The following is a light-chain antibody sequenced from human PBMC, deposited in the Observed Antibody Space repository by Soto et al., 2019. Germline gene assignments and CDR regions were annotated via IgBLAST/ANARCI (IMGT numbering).Light chain of an antibody. CDR1: SSDVGGHDY. V-gene: IGLV2-11*01. Sequence: QSVLTQPRSVSGSPGQSVTISCTGTSSDVGGHDYVSWYQQHPGNAPKLMIYDVAKRPSGVPDRFSGSKSGNTASLTISGLQAEDEADYYCSSYAGTYTVLFGGGTQLTVL. J-gene: IGLJ2*01. CDR2: DVA. CDR3: SSYAGTYTVL.